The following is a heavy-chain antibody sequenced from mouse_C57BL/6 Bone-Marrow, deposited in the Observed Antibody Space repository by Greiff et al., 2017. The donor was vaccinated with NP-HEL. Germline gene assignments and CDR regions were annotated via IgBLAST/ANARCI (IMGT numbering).Heavy chain of an antibody. CDR1: GYSITSDY. CDR2: ISYSGST. V-gene: IGHV3-8*01. D-gene: IGHD2-1*01. J-gene: IGHJ2*01. Sequence: EVKLQESGPGLAKPSQTLSLTCSVTGYSITSDYWNWIRKFPGTKLEYMGYISYSGSTYSNPSLKSRISITRDTSKNQYYLQLKSVTTEDTATYYCAREGGYGNSLFDYWGQGTTLTVSS. CDR3: AREGGYGNSLFDY.